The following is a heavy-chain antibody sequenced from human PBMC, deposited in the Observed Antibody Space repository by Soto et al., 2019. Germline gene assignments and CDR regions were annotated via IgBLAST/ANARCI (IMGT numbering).Heavy chain of an antibody. J-gene: IGHJ4*02. Sequence: SETLSLTCTVSGGSISSYYWSWIRQPPGKGLEWIGYIYYSGSTNYNPSLKSRVTISVDTSKNQFSLKLSSVTAADTAVYYCARQGSGWFRDYFDYWGQENLVTVSS. V-gene: IGHV4-59*08. CDR3: ARQGSGWFRDYFDY. CDR1: GGSISSYY. CDR2: IYYSGST. D-gene: IGHD6-19*01.